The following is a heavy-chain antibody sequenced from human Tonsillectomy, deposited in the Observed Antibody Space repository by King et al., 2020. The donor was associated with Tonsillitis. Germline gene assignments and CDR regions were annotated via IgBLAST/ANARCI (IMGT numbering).Heavy chain of an antibody. CDR2: ISYDGSNK. Sequence: VQLVESGGGVVQPGRSLRLSCAASGFTFSNFAMHWVRQAPGKGLEWVAVISYDGSNKFYADSVKGRFTISRDNSKNTLWLQMNSLRAEDTAVDYCARARXYSYGFDFWGQGTLVTVSS. CDR1: GFTFSNFA. J-gene: IGHJ4*02. V-gene: IGHV3-30*01. D-gene: IGHD5-18*01. CDR3: ARARXYSYGFDF.